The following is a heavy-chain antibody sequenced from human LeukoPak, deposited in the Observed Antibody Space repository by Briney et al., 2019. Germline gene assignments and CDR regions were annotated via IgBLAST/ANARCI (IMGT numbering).Heavy chain of an antibody. J-gene: IGHJ5*02. CDR3: ARVKVGITYWFDP. Sequence: GGSLRLSCAASGFVVNYNYMSWVRQAPGKGLEWVSVIYSGGRTYYADSVKGRFTISRDNSKNTVYLQMNSLRVEDTAVYYCARVKVGITYWFDPWGQGTLVTVSS. D-gene: IGHD1-26*01. CDR2: IYSGGRT. V-gene: IGHV3-66*01. CDR1: GFVVNYNY.